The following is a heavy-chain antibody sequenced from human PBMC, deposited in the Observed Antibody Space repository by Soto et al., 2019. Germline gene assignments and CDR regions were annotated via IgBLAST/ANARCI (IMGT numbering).Heavy chain of an antibody. D-gene: IGHD3-3*01. Sequence: HPGGSLRLSCAASGFTFSSYGMHWVRQAPGKGLEWVALMSYDGITKYYGDPVKGRFTVSRDNSKNTLYLQMNSLRVEDTAIYYCAKDAVFFGVSAFDIWGQGTMVT. J-gene: IGHJ3*02. CDR1: GFTFSSYG. CDR3: AKDAVFFGVSAFDI. V-gene: IGHV3-30*18. CDR2: MSYDGITK.